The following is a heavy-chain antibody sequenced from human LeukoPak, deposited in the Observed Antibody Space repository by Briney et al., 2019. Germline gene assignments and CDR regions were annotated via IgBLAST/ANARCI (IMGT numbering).Heavy chain of an antibody. D-gene: IGHD3-22*01. J-gene: IGHJ4*02. CDR2: ISGSGGST. Sequence: PGGSLRLSCAASGFTFSSYAMSWVRQAPGKGLEWVSAISGSGGSTYYADSVKGRFTISRDNSKNTLYLQMNSLKAEDTAVCYCAKDLGSSGYYYIDYWGQGTLVTVSS. CDR3: AKDLGSSGYYYIDY. V-gene: IGHV3-23*01. CDR1: GFTFSSYA.